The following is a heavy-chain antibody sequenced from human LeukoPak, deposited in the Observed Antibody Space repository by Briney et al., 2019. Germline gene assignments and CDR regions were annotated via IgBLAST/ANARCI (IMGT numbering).Heavy chain of an antibody. J-gene: IGHJ3*02. CDR2: MNPNSGNT. CDR1: GYTFTSYD. D-gene: IGHD3-16*02. CDR3: ARVINVWGSYRFDI. V-gene: IGHV1-8*02. Sequence: WASVKVSCKASGYTFTSYDINWVRQATGQGLEWMGWMNPNSGNTGYAQKFQGRVTMTRNTSISTAYMELSSLRSEDTAVYYCARVINVWGSYRFDIWGQGTMVTVSS.